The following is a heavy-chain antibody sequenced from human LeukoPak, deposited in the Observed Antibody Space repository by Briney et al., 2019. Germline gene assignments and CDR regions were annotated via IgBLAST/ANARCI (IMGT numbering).Heavy chain of an antibody. CDR2: ISGSGGAT. CDR3: AKDRGVTTGLGSFDI. J-gene: IGHJ3*02. CDR1: GFTFSSYA. V-gene: IGHV3-23*01. Sequence: GGSLRLSCAVSGFTFSSYAMSWVRQAPGKGLEWVSAISGSGGATYYADSVKGRFTISRENSKNTLSLQMNSLRDEDTALYYCAKDRGVTTGLGSFDIWGQGTMVTVSS. D-gene: IGHD4-11*01.